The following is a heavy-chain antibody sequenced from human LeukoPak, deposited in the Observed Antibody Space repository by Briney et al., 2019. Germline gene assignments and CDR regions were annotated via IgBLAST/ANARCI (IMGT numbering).Heavy chain of an antibody. V-gene: IGHV3-30-3*01. CDR3: AKDASG. CDR1: GFTFSSYA. CDR2: ISYDGSNK. J-gene: IGHJ4*02. Sequence: PGGSLRLSCVASGFTFSSYAMHWVRQAPGKGLEWVAVISYDGSNKYYADSVKGRFTISRDNSKNTLYLQMNSLRAEDTAVYYCAKDASGWGQGTLVTVSS.